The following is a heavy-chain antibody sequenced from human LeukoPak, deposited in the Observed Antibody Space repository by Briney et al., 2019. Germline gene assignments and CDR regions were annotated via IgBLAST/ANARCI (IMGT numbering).Heavy chain of an antibody. D-gene: IGHD2-2*01. CDR2: ISAYNGNT. CDR3: ARSRYCSSTSCSRDDY. Sequence: ASVKVSCKASGYTFTSYGISWVRQAPGQGRDWMGWISAYNGNTNYAQKLQGRVTMTTDTSTSTAYMELRSLRSDDTAVYYCARSRYCSSTSCSRDDYSGQGTLVTVSS. J-gene: IGHJ4*02. CDR1: GYTFTSYG. V-gene: IGHV1-18*01.